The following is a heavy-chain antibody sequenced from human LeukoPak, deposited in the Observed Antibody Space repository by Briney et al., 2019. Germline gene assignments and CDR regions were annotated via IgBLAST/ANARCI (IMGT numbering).Heavy chain of an antibody. CDR1: RASISIYY. CDR2: IYYSGST. J-gene: IGHJ4*02. V-gene: IGHV4-59*01. Sequence: SETLSLTCTVSRASISIYYWSWIRQPPGKGLEWIGYIYYSGSTNYNPSLKGRVTMSVDTSKNQFSLRLSSVTAADTAVYYCARGSDFGDYWGQGTLVTLSS. D-gene: IGHD4-17*01. CDR3: ARGSDFGDY.